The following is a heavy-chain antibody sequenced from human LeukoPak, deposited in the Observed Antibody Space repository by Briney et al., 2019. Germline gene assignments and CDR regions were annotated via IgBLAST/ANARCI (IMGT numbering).Heavy chain of an antibody. V-gene: IGHV3-64*02. D-gene: IGHD3-22*01. CDR2: ISTNGVST. CDR3: ARAIGYYYDSSGYPDY. Sequence: PGGSLRLSCAASGFTFSSYAMRWVRQAPGKGLEYVSAISTNGVSTYYADSVKGRFTISRDNSKSTLYLQMGSLRAEDMAVYYCARAIGYYYDSSGYPDYWGQGTLVTVSS. J-gene: IGHJ4*02. CDR1: GFTFSSYA.